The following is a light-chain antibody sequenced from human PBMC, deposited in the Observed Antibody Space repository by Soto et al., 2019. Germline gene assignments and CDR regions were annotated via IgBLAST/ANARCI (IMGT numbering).Light chain of an antibody. CDR2: GAS. Sequence: EMVFKQSPGTLSLSPGERATLSCRASQSVSSSYLAWCQQRPGQAPRLLICGASTRAAGIPDRFSGGGSGTDFTLTISRLEPEDFAVYYCQQFSSYPLTFGGGTKVDIK. CDR3: QQFSSYPLT. CDR1: QSVSSSY. J-gene: IGKJ4*01. V-gene: IGKV3-20*01.